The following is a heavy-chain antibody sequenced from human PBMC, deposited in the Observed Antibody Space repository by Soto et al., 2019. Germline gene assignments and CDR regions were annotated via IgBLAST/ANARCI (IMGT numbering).Heavy chain of an antibody. V-gene: IGHV4-31*03. J-gene: IGHJ5*02. Sequence: QVQLQESGPGLVKPSQTLSLTCTVSGGSISSGGYYWSWIRQHPGKGLEWIGYIYYSGSTYYNPSLKRRVTISVDTSKNQFSLKLSSVTAADTAVYYCAREGYCSGGSCYPVGWFDPWGQGTLVTVSS. CDR2: IYYSGST. CDR3: AREGYCSGGSCYPVGWFDP. D-gene: IGHD2-15*01. CDR1: GGSISSGGYY.